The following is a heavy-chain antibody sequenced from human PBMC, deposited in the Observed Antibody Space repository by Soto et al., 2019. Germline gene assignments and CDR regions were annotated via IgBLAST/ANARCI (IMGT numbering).Heavy chain of an antibody. J-gene: IGHJ4*02. Sequence: SETLSLTCTVSGGSISSGGYYWSWIRQHPGKGLEWIGYIYYSGSTYYNPSLKSRVTISVDTSKNQFSLKLSSVTAADTAVYYCARVPQLPYYFDYWGQGTLVTVSS. V-gene: IGHV4-31*03. CDR2: IYYSGST. CDR1: GGSISSGGYY. D-gene: IGHD2-2*01. CDR3: ARVPQLPYYFDY.